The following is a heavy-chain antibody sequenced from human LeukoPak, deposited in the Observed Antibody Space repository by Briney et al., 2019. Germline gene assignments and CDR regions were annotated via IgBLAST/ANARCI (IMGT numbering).Heavy chain of an antibody. CDR3: ASTLYYYGSGSYYDY. J-gene: IGHJ4*01. CDR1: GFTVSSNY. V-gene: IGHV3-53*01. Sequence: GGSLRLSCAASGFTVSSNYMSWVRQAPGKGLEWVSVIYSGGSTYYADSVKGRFTISRDNSKNTLYLQMNSLRAEDTAVYYCASTLYYYGSGSYYDYWGQGTLVTVSS. D-gene: IGHD3-10*01. CDR2: IYSGGST.